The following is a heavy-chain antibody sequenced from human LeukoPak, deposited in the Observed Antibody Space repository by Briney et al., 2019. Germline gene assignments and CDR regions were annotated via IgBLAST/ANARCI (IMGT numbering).Heavy chain of an antibody. CDR2: ISSSGSTI. CDR1: GFTFSDYY. V-gene: IGHV3-11*01. Sequence: GGSLRLSCAASGFTFSDYYMSWIRQAPGKGLEWVSYISSSGSTIYYADSVKGRFTISRDNAKNSLYLQMNSLRAEDTAVYYCARNEGITMVRGVTRLYYYYYYMDVWGKGTTVTISS. CDR3: ARNEGITMVRGVTRLYYYYYYMDV. D-gene: IGHD3-10*01. J-gene: IGHJ6*03.